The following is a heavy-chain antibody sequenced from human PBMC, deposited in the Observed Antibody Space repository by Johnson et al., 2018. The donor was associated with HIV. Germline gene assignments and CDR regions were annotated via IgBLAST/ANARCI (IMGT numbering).Heavy chain of an antibody. J-gene: IGHJ3*02. Sequence: QVQLVESGGGVVQPGRSLRLSCAASGFTFSDYYMSLADPVHPVTTEFIFNNYGMHWVRQAPGQGLEWVAFIRYDGSNKYYADSVTGRFTISRENAKNSLYLQMNSLRAGDTAVYFCARGSGVHSAFDIWGQGTVVTVSS. CDR2: IRYDGSNK. CDR1: EFIFNNYG. D-gene: IGHD3-10*01. V-gene: IGHV3-33*08. CDR3: ARGSGVHSAFDI.